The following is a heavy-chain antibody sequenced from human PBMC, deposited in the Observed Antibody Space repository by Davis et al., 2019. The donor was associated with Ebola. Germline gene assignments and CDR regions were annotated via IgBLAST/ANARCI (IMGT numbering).Heavy chain of an antibody. V-gene: IGHV3-13*01. CDR2: IGTASDT. CDR1: GFTFSSYD. J-gene: IGHJ4*02. D-gene: IGHD3-10*01. Sequence: PEGSLRLSCAASGFTFSSYDMHWVRQATGKGLEWVSAIGTASDTYYPGSVKGRFTISREKAKNSLYLQMNSLRGEDTAVYYCARAGFGEIYFDYWGQGTLVTVSS. CDR3: ARAGFGEIYFDY.